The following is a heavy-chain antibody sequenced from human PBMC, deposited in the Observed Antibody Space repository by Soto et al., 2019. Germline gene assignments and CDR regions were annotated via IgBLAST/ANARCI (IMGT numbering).Heavy chain of an antibody. CDR3: GRARFLEWLLSRYYFDC. CDR1: GGSFSGYY. CDR2: INHSGST. D-gene: IGHD3-3*01. V-gene: IGHV4-34*01. J-gene: IGHJ4*02. Sequence: SGTLSLTCAVYGGSFSGYYWSWIRQPPGKGLEWIGEINHSGSTNYNPSLQSRVTLSVDTSKNQFSLKLSSVTAADTAVYYCGRARFLEWLLSRYYFDCWGQGTLVTVSS.